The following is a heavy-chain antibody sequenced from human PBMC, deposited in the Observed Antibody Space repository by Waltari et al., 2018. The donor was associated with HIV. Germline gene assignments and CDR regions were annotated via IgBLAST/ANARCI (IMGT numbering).Heavy chain of an antibody. J-gene: IGHJ4*02. V-gene: IGHV3-15*01. D-gene: IGHD3-16*01. Sequence: EVLLVESGGGLGKPGGSLRLSCAASGFTFSDAWMGWVRQAPGKGVEWVGRIKSNPEGGTTDYAAPVKGRFTISRDDSKTTLYLEMNSLKTEDTAVYYCTTVGGGTRDYWGQGTLITVSS. CDR1: GFTFSDAW. CDR3: TTVGGGTRDY. CDR2: IKSNPEGGTT.